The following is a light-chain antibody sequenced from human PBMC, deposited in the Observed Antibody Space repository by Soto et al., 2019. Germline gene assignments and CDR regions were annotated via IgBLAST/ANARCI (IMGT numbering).Light chain of an antibody. CDR2: GAS. CDR3: QQYNDWPRT. CDR1: QSVGSN. Sequence: EMVMTQSPASLSVSPGERATLFCRASQSVGSNLAWYQQKPGQAPRLLIHGASTRATGIPDRFSGSGSGTEFALTISLQSDDFAVYYCQQYNDWPRTFGQGTKVDI. V-gene: IGKV3-15*01. J-gene: IGKJ1*01.